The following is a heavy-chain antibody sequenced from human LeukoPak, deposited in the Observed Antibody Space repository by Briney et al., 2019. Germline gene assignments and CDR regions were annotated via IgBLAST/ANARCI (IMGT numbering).Heavy chain of an antibody. CDR3: AKAEVARPAHPFDP. CDR1: GNYW. D-gene: IGHD5-12*01. V-gene: IGHV3-74*01. J-gene: IGHJ5*02. CDR2: INSDGSWT. Sequence: GGSLRLSCAASGNYWMHWVRQVPGKGLVWVSHINSDGSWTSYADSVKGRFTISRDNSKNTLYLQMNSLRAEDTAVYYCAKAEVARPAHPFDPWGQGTLVTVSS.